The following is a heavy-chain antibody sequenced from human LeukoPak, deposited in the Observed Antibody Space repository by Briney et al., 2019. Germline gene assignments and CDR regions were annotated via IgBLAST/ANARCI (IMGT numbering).Heavy chain of an antibody. CDR3: AKSDY. Sequence: GGSLRLSCAASGFTFSSYAMSWVREAPGKGLEGVSYISSSSSTIYYADSVKGRFTISRDNAKNSLYLQMNSLRDEDTAVYYCAKSDYWGQGTLVTVSS. J-gene: IGHJ4*02. CDR1: GFTFSSYA. CDR2: ISSSSSTI. V-gene: IGHV3-48*02.